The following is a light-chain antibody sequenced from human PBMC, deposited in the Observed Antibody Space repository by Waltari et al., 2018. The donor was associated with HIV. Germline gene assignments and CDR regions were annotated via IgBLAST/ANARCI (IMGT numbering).Light chain of an antibody. CDR2: EVT. V-gene: IGLV2-23*02. J-gene: IGLJ2*01. CDR3: CSYASSITVRV. Sequence: QSALTQPASVSGSPGQSLTISCTGTSSDVGHYNLVSRYQQDPGKAPKLMIYEVTKRPSGVPNRFSGSKSGTTASLTITGLQAEDEADYYCCSYASSITVRVFGGGTKLTVL. CDR1: SSDVGHYNL.